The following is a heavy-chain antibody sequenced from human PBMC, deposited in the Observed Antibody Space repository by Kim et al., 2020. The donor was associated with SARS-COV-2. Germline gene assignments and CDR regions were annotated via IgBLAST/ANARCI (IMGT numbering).Heavy chain of an antibody. D-gene: IGHD5-18*01. Sequence: SETLSLTCTVSGGSISSSSYYWGWIRQPPGKGLEWIGSIYYSGSTYYNPSLKSRVTISVDTSKNQFSLKLSSVTAADTAVYYCARHAGGYSYGIVYWGQGTLVTVSS. CDR1: GGSISSSSYY. V-gene: IGHV4-39*01. CDR2: IYYSGST. J-gene: IGHJ4*02. CDR3: ARHAGGYSYGIVY.